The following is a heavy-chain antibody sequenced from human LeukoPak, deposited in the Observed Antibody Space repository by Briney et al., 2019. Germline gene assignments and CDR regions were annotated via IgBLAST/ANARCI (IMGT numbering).Heavy chain of an antibody. D-gene: IGHD3-22*01. CDR3: AKVGIVVGGDYYDY. CDR2: IYSGGST. Sequence: PGGSLRLSCAASGFTVSSNYMSWVRQAPGKGLEGVSVIYSGGSTYYADSVKGRFTISSDNSKNTVYLQMNSLRVEDTAVYYCAKVGIVVGGDYYDYWGQGTLVTVSS. J-gene: IGHJ4*02. V-gene: IGHV3-53*01. CDR1: GFTVSSNY.